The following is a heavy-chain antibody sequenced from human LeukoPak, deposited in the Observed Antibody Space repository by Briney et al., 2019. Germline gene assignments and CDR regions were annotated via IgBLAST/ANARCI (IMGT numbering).Heavy chain of an antibody. V-gene: IGHV3-64*01. D-gene: IGHD6-13*01. J-gene: IGHJ4*02. CDR2: ISTDGGGT. CDR3: ARYSSGSCYDY. CDR1: GFTFSTYA. Sequence: GGSLRLSCVASGFTFSTYAMHWVRQAPGRGLGYVSAISTDGGGTYYANSVKGRFTISRDNSKNTLYLQMGSLRAEDMAVYYCARYSSGSCYDYWGQGTLVTVSS.